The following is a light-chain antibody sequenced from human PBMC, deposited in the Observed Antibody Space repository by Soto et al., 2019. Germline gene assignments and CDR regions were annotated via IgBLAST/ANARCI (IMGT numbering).Light chain of an antibody. CDR3: SSFRSSSTSYV. CDR1: SSDIGDSNY. CDR2: DVS. J-gene: IGLJ1*01. Sequence: QSVRTRPASVSGSPGQSITISCTGTSSDIGDSNYVSWYQQHPGKAPKLVIYDVSNRPSGVSNRFSGSKSANTASLTISGLQAEYESNYYCSSFRSSSTSYVFXTGTKVTDL. V-gene: IGLV2-14*03.